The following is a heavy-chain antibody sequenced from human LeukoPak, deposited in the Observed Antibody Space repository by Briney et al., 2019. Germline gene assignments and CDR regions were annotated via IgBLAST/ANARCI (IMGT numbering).Heavy chain of an antibody. Sequence: SETLSLTCAVYGGSFSGYYWSWIRQPPGKGLEWIGEINHSGSTNYNPSLKSRVTISVDTSKNQFSLKLSSVTAADTAVYCCAREGGYGSVNWFDPWGQGTLVTVSS. CDR3: AREGGYGSVNWFDP. V-gene: IGHV4-34*01. CDR2: INHSGST. J-gene: IGHJ5*02. D-gene: IGHD5-12*01. CDR1: GGSFSGYY.